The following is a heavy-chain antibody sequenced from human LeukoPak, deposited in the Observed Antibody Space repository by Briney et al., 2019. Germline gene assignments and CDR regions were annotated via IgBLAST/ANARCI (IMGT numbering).Heavy chain of an antibody. Sequence: ASVKVSCKASGYTFTSYGISWVRQAPGQGLEWMGWISAYNGNTNYAQKLQGRVTMTRDTSISTAYMELSRLRSDDTAVYYCARDGSGSSWYSAEYFQHWGQGTLVTVSS. CDR1: GYTFTSYG. V-gene: IGHV1-18*01. CDR2: ISAYNGNT. CDR3: ARDGSGSSWYSAEYFQH. D-gene: IGHD6-13*01. J-gene: IGHJ1*01.